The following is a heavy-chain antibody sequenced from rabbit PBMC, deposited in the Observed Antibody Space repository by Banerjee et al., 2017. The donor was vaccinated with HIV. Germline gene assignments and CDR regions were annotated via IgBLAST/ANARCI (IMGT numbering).Heavy chain of an antibody. CDR1: GFSFSSIYY. Sequence: QEQLVESGGGLVQPGGTLTLTCTASGFSFSSIYYICWVRQAPGKGLEWIGCIYTTSGSTYYASWANGRFTISRSTSLNTVDLKMTSLTAADTATYFCTKFDLWGPGTLVTVS. CDR2: IYTTSGST. J-gene: IGHJ4*01. CDR3: TKFDL. V-gene: IGHV1S43*01.